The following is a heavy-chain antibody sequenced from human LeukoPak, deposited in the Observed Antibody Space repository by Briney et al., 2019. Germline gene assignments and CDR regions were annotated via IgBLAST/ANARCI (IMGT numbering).Heavy chain of an antibody. D-gene: IGHD6-25*01. CDR3: ARHVPYSSESSYFDY. J-gene: IGHJ4*02. CDR1: GGSISSYY. Sequence: SETLSLTCTVSGGSISSYYWSWIRQPPGKGLEWIGYIYYSGSTYYNPSLKSRVTISVDTSKNQFSLKLSSVTAADTAVYYCARHVPYSSESSYFDYWGQGTLVTVSS. V-gene: IGHV4-59*04. CDR2: IYYSGST.